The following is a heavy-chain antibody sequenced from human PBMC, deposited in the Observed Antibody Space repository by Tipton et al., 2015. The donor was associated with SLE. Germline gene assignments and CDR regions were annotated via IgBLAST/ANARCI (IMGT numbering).Heavy chain of an antibody. CDR1: GGSISSRNW. J-gene: IGHJ4*02. CDR2: IDHSGST. D-gene: IGHD1-7*01. Sequence: TLSLTCAVYGGSISSRNWWSWIRQPPGKGLEWIGEIDHSGSTNYNPSLKSRVTISMDSSKSQFSLKLNSVTAADTAVYYCARVPRYNWNYIADWGQGTLVSVSS. V-gene: IGHV4-4*02. CDR3: ARVPRYNWNYIAD.